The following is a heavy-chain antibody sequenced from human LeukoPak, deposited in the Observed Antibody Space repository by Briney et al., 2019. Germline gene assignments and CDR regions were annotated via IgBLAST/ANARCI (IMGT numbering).Heavy chain of an antibody. Sequence: GRSLRLSCAASGFTFSTYSMNWVRQAPGKGLEWVSCISSSSNYIYYADSAKGRFTISRDNAKNSLYLQMNSLRAEDTAVYYCARDLYGSGIVIDYWGQGTLVTVSS. CDR1: GFTFSTYS. CDR3: ARDLYGSGIVIDY. V-gene: IGHV3-21*01. D-gene: IGHD3-10*01. J-gene: IGHJ4*02. CDR2: ISSSSNYI.